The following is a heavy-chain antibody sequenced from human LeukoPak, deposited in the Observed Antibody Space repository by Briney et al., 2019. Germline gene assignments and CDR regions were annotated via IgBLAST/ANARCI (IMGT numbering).Heavy chain of an antibody. J-gene: IGHJ4*02. V-gene: IGHV1-69*13. CDR1: GGTFSSYA. CDR3: ARDIGNIAARPGVVG. CDR2: IIPIFGTA. Sequence: ASVKVSCKASGGTFSSYAISWVRQAPGQGLEWMGGIIPIFGTANYAQKFQGRVTITADESTGTAYMELSSLRSEDTAVYYCARDIGNIAARPGVVGWGQGTLVTVSS. D-gene: IGHD6-6*01.